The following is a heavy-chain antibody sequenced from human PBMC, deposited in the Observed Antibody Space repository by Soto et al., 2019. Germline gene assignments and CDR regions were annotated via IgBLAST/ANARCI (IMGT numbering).Heavy chain of an antibody. CDR3: ARQGTISNSRNWLDP. Sequence: GESLKISCRASGFDFTDYRIAWVRQVPGRGLEWMGIIFPHDSDTRYNPSFQGQVSISADKSVSIAYLQWSSLQASDTGIYYCARQGTISNSRNWLDPWGQGTLVTVSS. CDR1: GFDFTDYR. D-gene: IGHD1-26*01. V-gene: IGHV5-51*01. CDR2: IFPHDSDT. J-gene: IGHJ5*02.